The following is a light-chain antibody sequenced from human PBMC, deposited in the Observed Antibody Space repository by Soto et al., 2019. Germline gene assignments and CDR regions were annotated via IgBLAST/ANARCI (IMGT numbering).Light chain of an antibody. Sequence: SYELTQPPSVSVAPEKTARITCGGNNIGSKRVHWYRQKPGQAPVLVIYYDSDRPSGIPERFSGSNPGNTATLTISRVEAGDEADYYCQVWDITTDHYVFGTGTKLTVL. CDR2: YDS. J-gene: IGLJ1*01. CDR3: QVWDITTDHYV. CDR1: NIGSKR. V-gene: IGLV3-21*04.